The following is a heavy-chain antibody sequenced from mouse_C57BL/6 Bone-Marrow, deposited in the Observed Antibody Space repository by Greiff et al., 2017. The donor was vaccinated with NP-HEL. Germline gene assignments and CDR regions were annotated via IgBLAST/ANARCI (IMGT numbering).Heavy chain of an antibody. Sequence: EVQLQESVAELVRPGASVKLSCTASGFNIKNTYMHWVKQRPEQGLEWIGRIDPANGNTKYAPKFQGKATITAETSSNTAYLQLSSLTSEDTAIYYCARHPYDGYYGYFDDWGKGTTLTVSS. J-gene: IGHJ2*01. CDR1: GFNIKNTY. CDR3: ARHPYDGYYGYFDD. V-gene: IGHV14-3*01. CDR2: IDPANGNT. D-gene: IGHD2-3*01.